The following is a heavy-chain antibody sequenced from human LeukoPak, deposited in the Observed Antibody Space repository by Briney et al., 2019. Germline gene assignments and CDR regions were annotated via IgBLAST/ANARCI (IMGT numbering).Heavy chain of an antibody. V-gene: IGHV3-53*01. Sequence: GGSLRLSCAASGFSVSSSYMYWVRQAPGKGLEWVSFFYRGDTTYYAESVRGRFTISRDNSKNTLYLLMNSLISEDTAVYYCAREVISIPSYFDSWSQGTLVTVSS. CDR1: GFSVSSSY. J-gene: IGHJ4*02. CDR2: FYRGDTT. D-gene: IGHD2-21*01. CDR3: AREVISIPSYFDS.